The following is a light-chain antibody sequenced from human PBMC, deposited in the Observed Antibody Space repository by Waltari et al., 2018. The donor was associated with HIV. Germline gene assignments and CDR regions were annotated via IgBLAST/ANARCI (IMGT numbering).Light chain of an antibody. CDR1: QDISGA. Sequence: AIQLTQSPSSLSASVGDRLTITCRVSQDISGALAWYQQKPGKPPKLLIHDASILETGVPSKFSGSGAGADFTLTISSLQPEDFATYYCQQFNSYPLTFGAGTTVEIK. J-gene: IGKJ4*01. CDR2: DAS. CDR3: QQFNSYPLT. V-gene: IGKV1-13*02.